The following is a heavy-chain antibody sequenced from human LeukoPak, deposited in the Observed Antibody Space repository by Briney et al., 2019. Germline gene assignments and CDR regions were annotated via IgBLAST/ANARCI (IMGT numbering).Heavy chain of an antibody. J-gene: IGHJ6*02. CDR2: IKSKTDGGTT. D-gene: IGHD6-19*01. Sequence: GGSLRLSCAASGFTFSNTWMSWVRQAPGKGLEWVGRIKSKTDGGTTDYAAPVKGRFTISRDDSKNTLYLQMNSMKTVDTAVYYWTTVGGWKYYYYYGMDVWGQGTTVTVSS. CDR1: GFTFSNTW. CDR3: TTVGGWKYYYYYGMDV. V-gene: IGHV3-15*01.